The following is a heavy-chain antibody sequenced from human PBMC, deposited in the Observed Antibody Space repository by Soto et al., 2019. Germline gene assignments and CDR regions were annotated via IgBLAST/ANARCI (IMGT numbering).Heavy chain of an antibody. V-gene: IGHV3-33*01. D-gene: IGHD5-18*01. J-gene: IGHJ4*02. CDR1: GFTFSSYG. CDR2: IWYDGSNK. CDR3: ARGVAAMVSGFDY. Sequence: QVQLVESGGGVVQPGRSLRLSCAASGFTFSSYGMHWVRQAPGKGLEWVAVIWYDGSNKYYADSVKGRFTISRDNSKNTLYLQMNSLRAEDTAVYYCARGVAAMVSGFDYWGPGTLVTVSS.